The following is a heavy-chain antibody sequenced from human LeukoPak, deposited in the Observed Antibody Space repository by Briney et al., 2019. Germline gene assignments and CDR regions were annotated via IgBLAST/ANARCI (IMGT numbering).Heavy chain of an antibody. J-gene: IGHJ6*02. CDR2: IYYSGST. D-gene: IGHD1-14*01. CDR1: GGSISSYY. CDR3: ARGPDPYYYYGMDV. Sequence: PSETLSLTCTVSGGSISSYYWSWIRQPPGKGLEWIGYIYYSGSTNYNPSRKSRVTISVDTSKNQFSLKLCSVTAADTAVYYCARGPDPYYYYGMDVWGQGTTVTVSS. V-gene: IGHV4-59*01.